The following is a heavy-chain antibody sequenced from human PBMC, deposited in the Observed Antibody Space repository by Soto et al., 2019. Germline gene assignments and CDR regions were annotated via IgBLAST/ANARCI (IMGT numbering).Heavy chain of an antibody. V-gene: IGHV4-31*03. CDR2: ISHRGIA. J-gene: IGHJ5*02. CDR3: ARVSATGTRWFDP. Sequence: SAALLVTCTVPGGSISTGAYYWGWIREHPGKGLERIGYISHRGIAYYTPSLKSRVALSVDPSDSQFYLNVTSLTAADTAVYYCARVSATGTRWFDPWGPGTLVSVS. D-gene: IGHD6-13*01. CDR1: GGSISTGAYY.